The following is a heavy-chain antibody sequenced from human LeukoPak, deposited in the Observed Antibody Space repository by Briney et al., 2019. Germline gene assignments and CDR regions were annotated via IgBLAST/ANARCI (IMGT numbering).Heavy chain of an antibody. D-gene: IGHD3-22*01. V-gene: IGHV1-24*01. CDR3: ATLGAYYYDSSGYRLRVDY. J-gene: IGHJ4*02. Sequence: VASVKVSCKVSGYTLTELSMHWVRQAPGKGLEWMGGFDPEDGETIYAQKFQGRVTMTEDTSTDTAYMELSSLRSEDTAVYYCATLGAYYYDSSGYRLRVDYWGQGTLVTVPS. CDR2: FDPEDGET. CDR1: GYTLTELS.